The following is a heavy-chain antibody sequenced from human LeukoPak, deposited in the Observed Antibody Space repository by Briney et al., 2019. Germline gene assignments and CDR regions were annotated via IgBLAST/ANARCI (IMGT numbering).Heavy chain of an antibody. CDR1: GGSISSSSYY. J-gene: IGHJ5*02. Sequence: PSETLSLTCTVSGGSISSSSYYWGWIRQPPGKGLEWIGSIYYSGSTYYNPSLKSRVTISVDTSKNQFSLKLSSVTAADTAVYYCARARYYYDSSGYHNWFDPWGQGTLVTVSS. CDR3: ARARYYYDSSGYHNWFDP. V-gene: IGHV4-39*07. CDR2: IYYSGST. D-gene: IGHD3-22*01.